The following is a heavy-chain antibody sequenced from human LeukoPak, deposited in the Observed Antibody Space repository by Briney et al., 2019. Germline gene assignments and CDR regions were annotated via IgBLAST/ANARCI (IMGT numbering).Heavy chain of an antibody. CDR1: GFTFSSYS. CDR3: ARDSSYFAFDI. J-gene: IGHJ3*02. CDR2: ISRSSSYI. Sequence: GGSLRLSCAASGFTFSSYSMNWVRQAPGKGLEWVSSISRSSSYIYYADSVKGRFTISRDNAKNSLYLQMNSLRAEDTAVYYCARDSSYFAFDIWGQGTMVTVSS. V-gene: IGHV3-21*01. D-gene: IGHD5-12*01.